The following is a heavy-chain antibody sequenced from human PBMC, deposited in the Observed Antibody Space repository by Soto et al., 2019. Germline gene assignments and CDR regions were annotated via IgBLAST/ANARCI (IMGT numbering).Heavy chain of an antibody. CDR3: ARDSLRGWSDY. J-gene: IGHJ4*02. V-gene: IGHV1-69*04. CDR1: GGTFSSYT. D-gene: IGHD2-8*01. CDR2: IIPILGIA. Sequence: SVKVSCKASGGTFSSYTVSWVRQAPGQGLEWMGRIIPILGIANYAQKFQGRVTITADKSTSTAYMELSSLRSEDTAVYYCARDSLRGWSDYWGQGTLVTVSS.